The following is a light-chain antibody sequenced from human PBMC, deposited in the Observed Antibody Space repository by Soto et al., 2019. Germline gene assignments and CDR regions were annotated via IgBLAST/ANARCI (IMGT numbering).Light chain of an antibody. CDR3: QQSYSNPQT. CDR1: QSISTY. CDR2: AAS. J-gene: IGKJ1*01. Sequence: DIQMTQSPSSFSASVGDRVTVSCRASQSISTYLPWYHHKQGKARKLVIYAASSLQSGVPSRFRGSGYGTDLTITISSIKHEDFETYYCQQSYSNPQTFGQGTQVDI. V-gene: IGKV1-39*01.